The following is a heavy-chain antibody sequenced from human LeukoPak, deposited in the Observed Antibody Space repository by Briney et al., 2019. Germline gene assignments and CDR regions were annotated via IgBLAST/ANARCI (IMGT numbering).Heavy chain of an antibody. CDR3: ARGVGAGGFDL. V-gene: IGHV4-61*02. D-gene: IGHD1-26*01. CDR2: IYTSGST. J-gene: IGHJ2*01. CDR1: GGSISSGSYY. Sequence: SETLSLTCTVSGGSISSGSYYWSWIRQPAGKGLEWIARIYTSGSTNYNPSRKSRGTISVDTSKNQFSLKLSSVTAADTAVYYCARGVGAGGFDLWGRGTLVTVSS.